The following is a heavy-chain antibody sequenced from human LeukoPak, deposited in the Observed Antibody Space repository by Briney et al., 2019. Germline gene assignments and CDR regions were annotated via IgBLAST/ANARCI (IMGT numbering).Heavy chain of an antibody. V-gene: IGHV3-7*03. D-gene: IGHD2-2*01. CDR3: ARDLPPWYCSSTSCYGVSDAFDI. CDR2: INQGGSQK. Sequence: GGSLRLSCEASGFTFGTFWMSWVRQAPGKGLEWVANINQGGSQKNYVDSVRGRFTIDRDDAKNSLYLQMNSLRAEDTAVYYCARDLPPWYCSSTSCYGVSDAFDIWGQGTMVTVSS. J-gene: IGHJ3*02. CDR1: GFTFGTFW.